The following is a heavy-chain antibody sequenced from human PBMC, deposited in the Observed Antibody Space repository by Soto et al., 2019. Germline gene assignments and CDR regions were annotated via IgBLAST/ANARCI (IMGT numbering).Heavy chain of an antibody. CDR2: IYYSGDT. CDR1: GGSTSSYY. CDR3: ARWSGMVRGVNYYGMDV. V-gene: IGHV4-59*01. D-gene: IGHD3-10*01. J-gene: IGHJ6*02. Sequence: SETLSLTCTVSGGSTSSYYWSWIRQPPGKGLEWIGNIYYSGDTNYNPSLKSRVTMSVDTSKNQFSLNLTSVTAADTAVYYCARWSGMVRGVNYYGMDVWGQGTTVTVSS.